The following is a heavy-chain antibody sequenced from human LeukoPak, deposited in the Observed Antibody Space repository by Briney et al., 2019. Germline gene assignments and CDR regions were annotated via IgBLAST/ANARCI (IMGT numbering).Heavy chain of an antibody. V-gene: IGHV4-34*01. Sequence: SGTLSLTCAAYGGSFSGYYWSWIRQPPGKGLEWIGEINHSGSTNYNPFLKSRVTISVDTSKNQFSLKLSSVTAAGTAVYYCARKVLYYDFWSGYWGNNWFDPWGQGTLVTVSS. J-gene: IGHJ5*02. CDR2: INHSGST. CDR3: ARKVLYYDFWSGYWGNNWFDP. D-gene: IGHD3-3*01. CDR1: GGSFSGYY.